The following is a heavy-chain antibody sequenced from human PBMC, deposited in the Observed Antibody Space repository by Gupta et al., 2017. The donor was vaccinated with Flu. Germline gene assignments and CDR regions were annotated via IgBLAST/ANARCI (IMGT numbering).Heavy chain of an antibody. V-gene: IGHV3-74*01. CDR1: GFTFTNSW. CDR2: IQSDGSTT. J-gene: IGHJ3*02. D-gene: IGHD3-22*01. Sequence: EVLLVESGGDLVQPGGSLRLSCAASGFTFTNSWMHWVRQAPGKGLEWVSRIQSDGSTTTYANSVRGRFTISRDNAKNTLYLQLNSLRAEDSAVYYCAADGDRRGYYYAIDIWGQGTMVTVSS. CDR3: AADGDRRGYYYAIDI.